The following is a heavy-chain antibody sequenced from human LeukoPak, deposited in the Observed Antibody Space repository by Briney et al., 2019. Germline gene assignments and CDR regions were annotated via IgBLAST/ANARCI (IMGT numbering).Heavy chain of an antibody. J-gene: IGHJ4*02. D-gene: IGHD1-20*01. Sequence: GGSLRLSCVVSEFTFSSHWMTWVRQVPGEGLEWVANITPDGGGSYYVDSVKGRFTISRDNAKNSLYLQLISLRAEDTAVYYCGFSINYYFDFWGQGTLVTVSS. CDR2: ITPDGGGS. CDR1: EFTFSSHW. V-gene: IGHV3-7*05. CDR3: GFSINYYFDF.